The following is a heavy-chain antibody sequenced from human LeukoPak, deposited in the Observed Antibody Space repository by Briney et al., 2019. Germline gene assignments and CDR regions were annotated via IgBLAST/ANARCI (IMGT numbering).Heavy chain of an antibody. D-gene: IGHD3-22*01. V-gene: IGHV3-53*01. CDR2: IYSGGST. J-gene: IGHJ4*02. CDR1: GFTVSSNY. CDR3: ACESSGYYTT. Sequence: PGGSLRLSCAASGFTVSSNYMSWVRQAPGKGLECVSVIYSGGSTYYADSVKGRFTISRDNPKNTLYLQMNSLRAEDTAVYYCACESSGYYTTWGQGTLVTVSS.